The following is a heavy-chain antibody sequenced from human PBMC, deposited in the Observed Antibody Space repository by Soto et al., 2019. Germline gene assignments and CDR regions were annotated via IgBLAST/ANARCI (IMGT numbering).Heavy chain of an antibody. V-gene: IGHV4-39*01. D-gene: IGHD1-20*01. CDR1: GGSISSSSYY. CDR3: ARQKVSPPYYYYGMDV. J-gene: IGHJ6*02. Sequence: QLQLQESGPGLVKPSETLSLTCTVSGGSISSSSYYWGWIRQPPGKGLEWIGSIYYSGSTYYNPSLKSRVTISVDTSKNQFSLKLSSVTAADTAVYYCARQKVSPPYYYYGMDVWGQGTTVTVSS. CDR2: IYYSGST.